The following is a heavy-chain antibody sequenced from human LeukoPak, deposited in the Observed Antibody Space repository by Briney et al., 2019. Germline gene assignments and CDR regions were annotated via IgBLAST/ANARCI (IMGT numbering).Heavy chain of an antibody. Sequence: ASVKVSCKASGYAFSSYGIAWVRQAPGQGLEWMGWINPNSGGTNYAQTFQGRVTMTRDTSISTAYMELSRLRSDDTAVYYCARGGSSGWYVQNYFDTWGQGTLVTVSS. J-gene: IGHJ5*02. CDR3: ARGGSSGWYVQNYFDT. V-gene: IGHV1-2*02. D-gene: IGHD6-19*01. CDR2: INPNSGGT. CDR1: GYAFSSYG.